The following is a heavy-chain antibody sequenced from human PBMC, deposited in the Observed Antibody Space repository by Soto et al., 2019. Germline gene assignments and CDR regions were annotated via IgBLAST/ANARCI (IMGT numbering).Heavy chain of an antibody. J-gene: IGHJ6*02. V-gene: IGHV1-69*13. Sequence: ASVKVSCKASGGTFSSYAISWVRQAPGQGLEWMGGIIPIFGTANYAQKFQGRVTITADESTSTAYMELSSLRSEDTAVYYCASKGCCTNGVWPYGMDVWGQGTTVTVSS. CDR2: IIPIFGTA. CDR1: GGTFSSYA. D-gene: IGHD2-8*01. CDR3: ASKGCCTNGVWPYGMDV.